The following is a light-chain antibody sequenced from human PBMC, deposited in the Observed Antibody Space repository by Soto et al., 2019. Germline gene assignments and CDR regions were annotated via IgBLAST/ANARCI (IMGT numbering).Light chain of an antibody. CDR1: QSVSSSY. J-gene: IGKJ4*02. V-gene: IGKV3-20*01. Sequence: EIVLTQSPGTLSLSPGERATLSCRASQSVSSSYLAWYQQKPGQAPRLLIYVASSRATGIPDRFSGSGSGTDFTLTISRVEPEDFAVYYCQQYGSSPLTFGGGTKVEIK. CDR3: QQYGSSPLT. CDR2: VAS.